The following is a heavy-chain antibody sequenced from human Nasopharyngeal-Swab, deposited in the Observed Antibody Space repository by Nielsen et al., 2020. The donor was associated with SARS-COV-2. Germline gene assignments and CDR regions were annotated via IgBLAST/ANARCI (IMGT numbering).Heavy chain of an antibody. Sequence: VRQAPGKGLEWVAVISYDGSNKYYADSVKGRFTISRDNVKKSLYLQMNSLRAEDTAVYYCARETGDYWGQGILVTVSS. J-gene: IGHJ4*02. CDR3: ARETGDY. V-gene: IGHV3-33*05. D-gene: IGHD1-14*01. CDR2: ISYDGSNK.